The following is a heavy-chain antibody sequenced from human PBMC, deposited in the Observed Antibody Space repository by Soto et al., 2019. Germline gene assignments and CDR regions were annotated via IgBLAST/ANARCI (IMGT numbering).Heavy chain of an antibody. J-gene: IGHJ4*02. V-gene: IGHV3-15*07. CDR2: IKSKTDGGTT. CDR1: GFTFSNAW. Sequence: GGSLRLSCAASGFTFSNAWMNWVRPAPGKGLEWVGRIKSKTDGGTTDYAAPVKGRFTISRDDSKNTLYLQMNSLKTEDTAVYYCTAPDRLQDDNDYWGQGTLVTVSS. CDR3: TAPDRLQDDNDY. D-gene: IGHD1-1*01.